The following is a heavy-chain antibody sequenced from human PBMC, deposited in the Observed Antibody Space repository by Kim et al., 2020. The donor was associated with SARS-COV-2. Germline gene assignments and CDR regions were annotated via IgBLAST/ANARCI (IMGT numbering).Heavy chain of an antibody. D-gene: IGHD1-1*01. J-gene: IGHJ4*02. V-gene: IGHV3-23*01. CDR3: AKNPSTGTEDYFDY. Sequence: ADSMVGRFTISRDNSKNTLYLQMNSLRAEDTAVYYCAKNPSTGTEDYFDYWGQGTLVTVSS.